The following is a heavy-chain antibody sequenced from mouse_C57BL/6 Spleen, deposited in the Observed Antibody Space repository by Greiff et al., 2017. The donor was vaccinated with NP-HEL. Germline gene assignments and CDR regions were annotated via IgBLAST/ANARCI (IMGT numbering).Heavy chain of an antibody. Sequence: QVHVKQSGAELVKPGASVKISCKASGYAFSSYWMNWVKQRPGKGLEWIGQIYPGDGDTNYNGKFKGKATLTADKSSSTAYMQLSSLTSEDSAVYFCARRGDRDAMDYWGQGTSVTVSS. CDR3: ARRGDRDAMDY. J-gene: IGHJ4*01. CDR2: IYPGDGDT. D-gene: IGHD2-14*01. CDR1: GYAFSSYW. V-gene: IGHV1-80*01.